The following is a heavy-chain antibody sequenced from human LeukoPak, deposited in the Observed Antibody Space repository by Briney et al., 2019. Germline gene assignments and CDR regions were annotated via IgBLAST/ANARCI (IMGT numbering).Heavy chain of an antibody. CDR2: INPNSGGT. D-gene: IGHD3-22*01. J-gene: IGHJ4*02. CDR1: GYTFTSHD. V-gene: IGHV1-2*04. Sequence: ASVKVSCKASGYTFTSHDINWVRQATGQGLEWMGWINPNSGGTNYAQKFQGWVTMTRDTSISTAYMELSRLRSDDTAVYYCATRGYDSSGYYDYWGQGTLVTVSS. CDR3: ATRGYDSSGYYDY.